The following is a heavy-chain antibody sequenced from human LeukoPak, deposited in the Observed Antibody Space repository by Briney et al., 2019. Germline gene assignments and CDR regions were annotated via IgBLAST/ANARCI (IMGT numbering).Heavy chain of an antibody. V-gene: IGHV4-4*07. CDR3: ARESIVVVPPDYSYYYYMDV. CDR2: IYTSGST. J-gene: IGHJ6*03. CDR1: GGSISSYS. Sequence: SETLSLTCTVSGGSISSYSWSWIRQPAGKGLEWIGRIYTSGSTNYNPSLKSRVTMSVDTSKNQFSLKLSSVTAADTAVYYCARESIVVVPPDYSYYYYMDVWGKGTTVTVSS. D-gene: IGHD2-2*01.